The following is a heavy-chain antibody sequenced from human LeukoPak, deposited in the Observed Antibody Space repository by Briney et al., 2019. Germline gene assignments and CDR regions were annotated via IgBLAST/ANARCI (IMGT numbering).Heavy chain of an antibody. CDR2: VNDNGAAT. V-gene: IGHV3-23*01. Sequence: GGSLRLSCAASGFTFSNYAMSWVRQAPGKGLKWVATVNDNGAATYYADSVKGRFTISRDNSYNTVSLQMNGLRDEDTGVYYCAKGLKTGVGPYMGYHYYMDVWGKGTTVTVSS. CDR1: GFTFSNYA. J-gene: IGHJ6*03. D-gene: IGHD3-16*01. CDR3: AKGLKTGVGPYMGYHYYMDV.